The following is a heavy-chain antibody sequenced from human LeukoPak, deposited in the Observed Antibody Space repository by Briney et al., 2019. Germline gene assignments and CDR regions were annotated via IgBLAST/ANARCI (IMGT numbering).Heavy chain of an antibody. D-gene: IGHD6-13*01. J-gene: IGHJ4*02. Sequence: GGSLRLPCAASGFAFNSYAMSWVRLAPGKGLEWVSTIGDSDGSTYYADSVKGRFTISRDNSKNTLYLQMNSLRAEDTAVYYCAKDSSSLYFDYWGQGALVTVSS. CDR1: GFAFNSYA. CDR2: IGDSDGST. V-gene: IGHV3-23*01. CDR3: AKDSSSLYFDY.